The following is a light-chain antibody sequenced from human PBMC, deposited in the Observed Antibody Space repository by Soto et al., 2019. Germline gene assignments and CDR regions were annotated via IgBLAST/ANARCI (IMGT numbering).Light chain of an antibody. CDR2: EVN. J-gene: IGLJ2*01. V-gene: IGLV2-23*02. Sequence: QSVLTQPASVSGSPGQSITISCTGTSSDVGKYNAVSWYQQLPGKAPKLILFEVNKWPSGASHRFSGSKSGASASLTISGLQDEDEEDYLCCSNTARGSVIFGGGTKLTVL. CDR3: CSNTARGSVI. CDR1: SSDVGKYNA.